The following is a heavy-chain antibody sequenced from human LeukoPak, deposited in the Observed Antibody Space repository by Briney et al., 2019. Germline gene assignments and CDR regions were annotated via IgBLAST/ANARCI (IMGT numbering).Heavy chain of an antibody. D-gene: IGHD2/OR15-2a*01. CDR1: GGPISSGGYY. J-gene: IGHJ3*01. CDR2: IYYSGST. Sequence: SETLSLTCTVSGGPISSGGYYWSWIRQHPGKGLEWIGYIYYSGSTYYNPSLKSRVTISVDTSKNQFSLKLSSVTAADTAVYYCAREGGSNRYYSDAFNLWGQGTMVTVSS. CDR3: AREGGSNRYYSDAFNL. V-gene: IGHV4-31*03.